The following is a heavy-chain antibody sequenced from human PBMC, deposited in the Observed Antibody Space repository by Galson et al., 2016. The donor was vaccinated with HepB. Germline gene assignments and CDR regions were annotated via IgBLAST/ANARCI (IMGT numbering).Heavy chain of an antibody. D-gene: IGHD3-22*01. CDR3: AKRDYSDSDGYLPLFDR. Sequence: SLRLSCAASGFTFSSYWMSWVRQAPGKGLEWVANIKQDGSEKSYVDSVKGRFTISRDNAQNSLSLQMNSLRVDDTAVYYCAKRDYSDSDGYLPLFDRWGQGTLVTVSS. CDR1: GFTFSSYW. V-gene: IGHV3-7*03. CDR2: IKQDGSEK. J-gene: IGHJ4*02.